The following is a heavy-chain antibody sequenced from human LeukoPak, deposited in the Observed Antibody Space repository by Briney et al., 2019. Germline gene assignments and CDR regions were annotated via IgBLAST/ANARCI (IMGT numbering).Heavy chain of an antibody. CDR1: GFTFYDYA. V-gene: IGHV3-43D*04. Sequence: GGSLRLSCAASGFTFYDYAMHWVRHAPGKGLEWVSLISWDGGSTYYADSVKGRFTISRDNSKNSLYLQMNSLRAEDTALYYCAKDKGPHAYYFDYWGQGTLVTVSS. CDR3: AKDKGPHAYYFDY. CDR2: ISWDGGST. J-gene: IGHJ4*02.